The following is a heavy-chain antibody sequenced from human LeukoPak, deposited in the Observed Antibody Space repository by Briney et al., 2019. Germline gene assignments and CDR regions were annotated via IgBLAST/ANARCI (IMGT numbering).Heavy chain of an antibody. CDR1: GFTFSSYG. J-gene: IGHJ6*03. V-gene: IGHV3-23*01. CDR3: ARADWTTVTTTRDYYYYYMDV. CDR2: ITGSGGST. D-gene: IGHD4-17*01. Sequence: GGSLRLSCAASGFTFSSYGMSWVRQAPGKGLEWVAAITGSGGSTYYADSVKGRFTISRDNSKNTLHLQLNSLRAEDTAVYYCARADWTTVTTTRDYYYYYMDVWGKGTTVTISS.